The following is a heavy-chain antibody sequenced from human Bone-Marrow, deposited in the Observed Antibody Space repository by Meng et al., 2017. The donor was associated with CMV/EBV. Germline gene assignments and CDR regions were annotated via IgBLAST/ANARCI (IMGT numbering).Heavy chain of an antibody. Sequence: GESLKISCAASGFTFSSYSMNWVRQAPGKGLEWVSSISSSSSYIYYADSVKGRFTISRDNAKNSLYLQMNSLRAEDTAVYYCARAIAVAGTGGFYDYGGQGTLVTVSS. D-gene: IGHD6-19*01. CDR2: ISSSSSYI. V-gene: IGHV3-21*01. J-gene: IGHJ4*02. CDR3: ARAIAVAGTGGFYDY. CDR1: GFTFSSYS.